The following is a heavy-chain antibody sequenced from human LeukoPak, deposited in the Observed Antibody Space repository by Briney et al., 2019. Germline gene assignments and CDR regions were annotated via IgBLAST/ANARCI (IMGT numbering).Heavy chain of an antibody. CDR2: IYYSGST. Sequence: SETLSRTCTVSGGSISSSSYYWGWIRQPPGKGLEWIGSIYYSGSTYYNPSLKSRVTISVDTSKNQFSLKLSSVTAADTAVYYCAGYHCSSTSCYFDYWGQGTLVTVSS. D-gene: IGHD2-2*01. J-gene: IGHJ4*02. V-gene: IGHV4-39*01. CDR3: AGYHCSSTSCYFDY. CDR1: GGSISSSSYY.